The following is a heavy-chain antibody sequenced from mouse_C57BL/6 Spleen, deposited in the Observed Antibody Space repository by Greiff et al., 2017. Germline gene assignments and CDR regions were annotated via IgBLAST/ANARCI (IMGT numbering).Heavy chain of an antibody. Sequence: EVQRVESGGGLVKPGGSLKLSCAASGFTFSDYGMHWVRQAPEKGLEWVAYISSGSSTLYYADTVKGRFTISRDNAKNTLFLQMTSLRSEDTAMYYCARPRGSNHWYFDVWGTGTTVTVSS. J-gene: IGHJ1*03. CDR2: ISSGSSTL. D-gene: IGHD1-1*01. V-gene: IGHV5-17*01. CDR3: ARPRGSNHWYFDV. CDR1: GFTFSDYG.